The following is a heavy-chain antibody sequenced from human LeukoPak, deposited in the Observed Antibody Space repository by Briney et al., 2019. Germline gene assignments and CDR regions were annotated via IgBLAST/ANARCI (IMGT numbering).Heavy chain of an antibody. V-gene: IGHV4-34*01. D-gene: IGHD6-19*01. CDR2: INHRGST. CDR1: GGSFSGFY. CDR3: ARASGWYYFDY. Sequence: SETLSLTCAVYGGSFSGFYWSWIRQPPGKGLEWIGEINHRGSTNYNPSLKSRVTISVDTSKNQFSLKLSSVTAADTAVYYCARASGWYYFDYWGQGTLVTVSS. J-gene: IGHJ4*02.